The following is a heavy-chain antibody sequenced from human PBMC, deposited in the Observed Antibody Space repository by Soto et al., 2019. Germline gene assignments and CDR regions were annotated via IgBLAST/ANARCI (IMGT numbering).Heavy chain of an antibody. D-gene: IGHD5-18*01. J-gene: IGHJ3*02. CDR3: ATSTYSLGYFLPLSAFDI. CDR1: GYTLTELS. V-gene: IGHV1-24*01. Sequence: ASVKVSCKVSGYTLTELSMHWVRQAPGKGLEWMGGFDPEDGETIYAQKFQGRVTMTEDTSTDTAYMELSSLRSEDTAVYYCATSTYSLGYFLPLSAFDIWGQGTMVTVSS. CDR2: FDPEDGET.